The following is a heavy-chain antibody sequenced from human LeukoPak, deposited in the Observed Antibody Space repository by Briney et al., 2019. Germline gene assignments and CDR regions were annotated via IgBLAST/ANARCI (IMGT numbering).Heavy chain of an antibody. J-gene: IGHJ4*02. Sequence: GGSLRLSCAASGFTFSSYGMHWVRQAPGKGPEWVAFIRYDGSNKYYADSVKGRFTISRDNSKNTLYLQMNSLRAEDTAVYYCAKLGRSQVHFLYHALDSWGQGTLVTVSS. CDR2: IRYDGSNK. CDR1: GFTFSSYG. V-gene: IGHV3-30*02. CDR3: AKLGRSQVHFLYHALDS. D-gene: IGHD2-2*01.